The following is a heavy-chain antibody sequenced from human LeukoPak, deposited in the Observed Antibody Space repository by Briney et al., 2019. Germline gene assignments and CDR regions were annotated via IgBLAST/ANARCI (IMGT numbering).Heavy chain of an antibody. CDR2: IYYSGST. CDR3: ARGRGLNYYYGMDV. Sequence: SETLSLTCTVSGGSISSYYWSWIRQPPGKGLEWIGYIYYSGSTNYNPSLKSRVTISVDTSKNQFSLKLGSVTAADTAVYYCARGRGLNYYYGMDVWGQGTTVTVSS. CDR1: GGSISSYY. V-gene: IGHV4-59*08. J-gene: IGHJ6*02.